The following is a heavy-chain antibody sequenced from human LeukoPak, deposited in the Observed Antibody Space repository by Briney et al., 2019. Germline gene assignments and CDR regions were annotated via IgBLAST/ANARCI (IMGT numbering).Heavy chain of an antibody. CDR3: ARDSLLAAPYTDH. V-gene: IGHV1-18*01. J-gene: IGHJ4*02. CDR2: ISDYSGNP. D-gene: IGHD3-10*01. Sequence: GASVKVSCKASGYTFTSYGISWVRQAPGQGLEWMGWISDYSGNPNYVQKFQGRVTMTADTFTSTAYMELRSLRSDDTAVYFCARDSLLAAPYTDHWGQGTLVTVSS. CDR1: GYTFTSYG.